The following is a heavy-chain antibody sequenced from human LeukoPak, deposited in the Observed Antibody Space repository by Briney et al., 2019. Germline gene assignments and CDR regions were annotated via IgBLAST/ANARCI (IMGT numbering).Heavy chain of an antibody. V-gene: IGHV1-2*02. Sequence: GASVKVSCKASGYTFTSYYMHWVRQAPGQGLEWMGWINPNSGGTNYAQKFQGRVTMTRDTSISTAYMELSRLRSDDTAVYYCASLKDGSSTSCYGFDYWGQGTLVTVSS. J-gene: IGHJ4*02. CDR2: INPNSGGT. CDR1: GYTFTSYY. D-gene: IGHD2-2*01. CDR3: ASLKDGSSTSCYGFDY.